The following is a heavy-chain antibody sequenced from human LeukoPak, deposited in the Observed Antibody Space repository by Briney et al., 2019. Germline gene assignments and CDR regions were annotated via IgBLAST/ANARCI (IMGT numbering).Heavy chain of an antibody. CDR1: GGSFSGYY. CDR2: INHSGST. J-gene: IGHJ4*02. D-gene: IGHD1-1*01. V-gene: IGHV4-34*01. Sequence: SETLSLTCAVYGGSFSGYYWSWIRQPPGKGLEWIGEINHSGSTNYNPSLESRVTISVDTSKNQFSLKLSSVTAADTAVYYCAIGVITGTYFDYWGQGTLVTVSS. CDR3: AIGVITGTYFDY.